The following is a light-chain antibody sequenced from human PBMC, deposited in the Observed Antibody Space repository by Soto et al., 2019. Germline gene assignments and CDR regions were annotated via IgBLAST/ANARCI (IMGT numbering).Light chain of an antibody. CDR3: QQSYSTPQT. CDR2: GAS. J-gene: IGKJ1*01. Sequence: EIVMTQSPATLSVSPGERATLSCRASQSVSNNYLAWYQQKPGQAPRLLIYGASNRATGIPDRFSGSGSGTDFTLIISNLQPEDFATYYCQQSYSTPQTFGQGTKVDIK. V-gene: IGKV3D-20*02. CDR1: QSVSNNY.